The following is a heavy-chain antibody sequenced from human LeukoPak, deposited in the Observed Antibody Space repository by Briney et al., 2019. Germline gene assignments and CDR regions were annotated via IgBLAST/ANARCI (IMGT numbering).Heavy chain of an antibody. D-gene: IGHD2-15*01. CDR1: GDSVSSGY. V-gene: IGHV4-4*09. CDR2: IYDNGVT. CDR3: AGRGHRYSRD. Sequence: PSETLSLSCNVSGDSVSSGYWTWIRQSPAKGLEWIGFIYDNGVTDYNPSLKSRLIISLDTSKNQFSLNLRSVSAADSATYYCAGRGHRYSRDWGQGILVTVSS. J-gene: IGHJ1*01.